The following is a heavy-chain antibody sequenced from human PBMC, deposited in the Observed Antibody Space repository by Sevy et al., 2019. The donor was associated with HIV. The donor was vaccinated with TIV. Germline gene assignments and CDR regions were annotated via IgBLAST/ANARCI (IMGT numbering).Heavy chain of an antibody. CDR1: GFTFSSYG. D-gene: IGHD2-21*01. CDR3: AKTGIANCGGDCPFDY. CDR2: IRYDGSNK. V-gene: IGHV3-30*02. J-gene: IGHJ4*02. Sequence: GGSLRLSCAASGFTFSSYGMHWVRQAPGKGLEWVAFIRYDGSNKYYADSVKGRFIISRDNSKNTLYLQMNSLRAEDTAVYYCAKTGIANCGGDCPFDYWGQGTLVTVSS.